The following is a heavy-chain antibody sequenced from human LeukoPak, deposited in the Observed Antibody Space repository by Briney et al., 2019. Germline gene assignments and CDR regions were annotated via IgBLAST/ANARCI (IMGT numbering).Heavy chain of an antibody. Sequence: SVKVSCKASGGTFSSYAISWVRQAPGQGLEWMGRIIPIFGPANYAQKFQGRVTITTDESTSTAYMELSSLRSEDTAVYYCARDYARRGSWEYYFDYWGQGTLVTVSS. CDR2: IIPIFGPA. CDR1: GGTFSSYA. J-gene: IGHJ4*02. V-gene: IGHV1-69*05. D-gene: IGHD1-26*01. CDR3: ARDYARRGSWEYYFDY.